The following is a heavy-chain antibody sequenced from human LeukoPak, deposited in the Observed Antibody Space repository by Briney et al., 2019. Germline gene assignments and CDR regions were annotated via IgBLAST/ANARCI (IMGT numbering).Heavy chain of an antibody. Sequence: GGSLRLSCAASGSTISGSAIHWVRQSSGKGLEWVGQIDKKDKGYATATAYAASVKGRFTISRDDSINTAYLQMKSLKTEDTALYYCTRDSGTYNWFDPWGQGTLVTVSS. D-gene: IGHD1-26*01. CDR2: IDKKDKGYATAT. J-gene: IGHJ5*02. V-gene: IGHV3-73*01. CDR1: GSTISGSA. CDR3: TRDSGTYNWFDP.